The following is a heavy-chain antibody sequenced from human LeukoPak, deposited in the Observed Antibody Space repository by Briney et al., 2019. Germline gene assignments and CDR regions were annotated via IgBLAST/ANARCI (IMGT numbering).Heavy chain of an antibody. CDR1: GGSISSSSYY. CDR3: ARDPSRYCSSTDCFHFDY. V-gene: IGHV4-39*07. D-gene: IGHD2-2*01. CDR2: IYYSGST. J-gene: IGHJ4*02. Sequence: SETLSLTCTVSGGSISSSSYYWGWIRQPPGKGLEWIGSIYYSGSTYYNPSLKSRVTISLDTSKNQFSLKLSSVTAADTAVYHCARDPSRYCSSTDCFHFDYWGQGTLVTVSS.